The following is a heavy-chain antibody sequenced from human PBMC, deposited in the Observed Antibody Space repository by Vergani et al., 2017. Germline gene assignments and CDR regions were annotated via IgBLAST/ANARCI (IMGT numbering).Heavy chain of an antibody. CDR2: IYPSGST. Sequence: QVQLQESGPGLVKPSGTLSLTCAVSGGSISSSNWWSWVRQPPGKGLEWIGEIYPSGSTNYNPSLKSRVTISVEKSKNQFSLKLSSVTAADTAVYYCARGDGAGFCLYWGQGTLVTVSS. CDR1: GGSISSSNW. V-gene: IGHV4-4*02. D-gene: IGHD5-24*01. CDR3: ARGDGAGFCLY. J-gene: IGHJ4*02.